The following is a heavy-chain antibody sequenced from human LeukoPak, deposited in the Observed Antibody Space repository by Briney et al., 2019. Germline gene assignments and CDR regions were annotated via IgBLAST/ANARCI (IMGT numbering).Heavy chain of an antibody. CDR1: GFTFSSYA. V-gene: IGHV3-30*04. CDR3: VRGGVDY. Sequence: GRSLRLSCAASGFTFSSYAMHWVRQAPGKGLEWVAVISYDGSNKYYADSVKGRFTISRDNSKNTLYLQMNSLRVEDMAVYYCVRGGVDYWGQGTLVIVSS. CDR2: ISYDGSNK. J-gene: IGHJ4*02.